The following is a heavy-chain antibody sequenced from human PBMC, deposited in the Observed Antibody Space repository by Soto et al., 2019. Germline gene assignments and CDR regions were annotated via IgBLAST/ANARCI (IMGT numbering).Heavy chain of an antibody. CDR3: ARQRYDSSVDY. J-gene: IGHJ4*02. CDR1: GGTISSSSYY. Sequence: PSETMSLTCPVSGGTISSSSYYWGWIRQPPGKGLEWIGSIYYSGSTYYNPSLKSRVTISVDTSKNQFSLKLSSVTAADTAVYYCARQRYDSSVDYWGQGTLVTVSS. D-gene: IGHD3-22*01. CDR2: IYYSGST. V-gene: IGHV4-39*01.